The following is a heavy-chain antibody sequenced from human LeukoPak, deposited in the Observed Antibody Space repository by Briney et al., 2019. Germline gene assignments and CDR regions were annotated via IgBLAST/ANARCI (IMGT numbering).Heavy chain of an antibody. CDR3: ARDDPSMIAALHY. CDR2: IDGTSTNI. CDR1: GFTFSSYR. J-gene: IGHJ4*02. D-gene: IGHD6-6*01. V-gene: IGHV3-21*01. Sequence: GGSLRLSCAASGFTFSSYRMNWVRQAPGKGLEWVSSIDGTSTNIYYADSVKGRFTISRDNAKNSVYLQMNSLRAEDTAVYFCARDDPSMIAALHYWGQGTLVTVSS.